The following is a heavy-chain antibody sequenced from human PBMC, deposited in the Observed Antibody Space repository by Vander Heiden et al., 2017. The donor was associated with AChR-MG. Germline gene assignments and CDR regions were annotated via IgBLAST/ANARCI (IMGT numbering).Heavy chain of an antibody. CDR1: GYNFNGYF. CDR3: ARDLREIRYSDWLVWDV. D-gene: IGHD3-9*01. J-gene: IGHJ6*02. CDR2: INPHSGDS. V-gene: IGHV1-2*02. Sequence: QVQLVQSGAEVKKPGASVKVSCKASGYNFNGYFMHWVRQAPGEGLEWMGWINPHSGDSKYAQKFQGRVTMTRATSISTAYMELNSLSSDDTAVYYCARDLREIRYSDWLVWDVWGQGTTVTVSS.